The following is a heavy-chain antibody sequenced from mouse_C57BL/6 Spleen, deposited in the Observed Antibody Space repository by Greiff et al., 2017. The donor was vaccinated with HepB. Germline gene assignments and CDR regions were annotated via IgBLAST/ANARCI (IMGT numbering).Heavy chain of an antibody. D-gene: IGHD2-4*01. CDR1: GYNFTDYY. J-gene: IGHJ2*01. CDR2: IGPGSGST. CDR3: ASYDYDGVFDY. Sequence: QVQLQQSGAELVKPGASVKISCKASGYNFTDYYINWVKQRPGQGLEWIGKIGPGSGSTYYNEKFKGKATLTADKSSSTAYMQLSSLTSEDSAVYFCASYDYDGVFDYWGQGTTLTVSS. V-gene: IGHV1-77*01.